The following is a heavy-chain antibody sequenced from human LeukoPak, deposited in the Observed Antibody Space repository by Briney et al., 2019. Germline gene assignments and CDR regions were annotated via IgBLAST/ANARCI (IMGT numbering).Heavy chain of an antibody. CDR2: INHSGST. D-gene: IGHD3-10*01. Sequence: SETLSLACAVYGGSFSGYYWSWIRQPPGKGLEWIGEINHSGSTNYNPSLKSRVTISVDRSKNQFSLKLSSVTAADTAVYYCASYGSGSYYFAFDIWGQGTMVTVSS. J-gene: IGHJ3*02. CDR1: GGSFSGYY. CDR3: ASYGSGSYYFAFDI. V-gene: IGHV4-34*01.